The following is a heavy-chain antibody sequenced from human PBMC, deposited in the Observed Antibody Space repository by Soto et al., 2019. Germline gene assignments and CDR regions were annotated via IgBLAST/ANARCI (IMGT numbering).Heavy chain of an antibody. D-gene: IGHD4-17*01. J-gene: IGHJ4*02. CDR3: TTDPGDYEDF. Sequence: EVQLVESGGDLVKPGGCLRLSCAASGITFTNAWMSWVRQVPGTGLEWVGRIKNRADGGTTDYAAPVRGRFTISRDDSRNTLFLQMNILEPEDTAVYYCTTDPGDYEDFWGQGTLVTVSS. CDR2: IKNRADGGTT. V-gene: IGHV3-15*01. CDR1: GITFTNAW.